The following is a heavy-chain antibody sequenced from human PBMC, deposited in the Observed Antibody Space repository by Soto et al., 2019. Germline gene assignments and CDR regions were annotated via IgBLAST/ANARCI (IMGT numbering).Heavy chain of an antibody. CDR2: ISGTAVST. CDR3: VNWNDEDVD. V-gene: IGHV3-23*01. Sequence: GGSLRLSCVASGFTFSKYAMNWVRQAPGKGLEWVATISGTAVSTDYADSVKGRFTISRDNSRNTVSPQMDNLRVEDTATYYCVNWNDEDVDWGQGTLVTVSS. D-gene: IGHD1-1*01. J-gene: IGHJ4*01. CDR1: GFTFSKYA.